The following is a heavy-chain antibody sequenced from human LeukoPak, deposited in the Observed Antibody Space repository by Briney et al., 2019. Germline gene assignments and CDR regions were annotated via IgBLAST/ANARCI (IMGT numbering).Heavy chain of an antibody. J-gene: IGHJ4*02. CDR3: ARDRITEYSSSSGEFDY. Sequence: GGSLRLSCAPSGFTFSSYSMNWVRQAPGEGLEWVSSISSSSSYIYYADSVKGRFTISRDNAKNSLYLQMNSLRAEDTAVYYCARDRITEYSSSSGEFDYWGQGTLVTVSS. CDR1: GFTFSSYS. D-gene: IGHD6-6*01. CDR2: ISSSSSYI. V-gene: IGHV3-21*01.